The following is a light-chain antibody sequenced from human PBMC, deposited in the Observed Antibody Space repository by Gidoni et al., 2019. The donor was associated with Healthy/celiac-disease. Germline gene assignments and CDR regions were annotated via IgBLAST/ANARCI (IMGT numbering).Light chain of an antibody. CDR3: QQSYSTPCS. CDR2: AAS. V-gene: IGKV1-39*01. Sequence: DIQMTQSPSSLAASVGDRVTITYRASQSISSYLNWYQQKPGKAPKLLLYAASSLQSGVPSRFSGSGSGTDFTLTIISLQPEDFATYYCQQSYSTPCSFGQGTKLEIK. J-gene: IGKJ2*04. CDR1: QSISSY.